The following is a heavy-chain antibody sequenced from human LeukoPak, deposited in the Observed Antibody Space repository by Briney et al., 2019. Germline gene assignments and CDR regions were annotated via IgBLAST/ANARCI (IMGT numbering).Heavy chain of an antibody. Sequence: ASVNVSCKASGYTFTGCYMHWVRQPPGQGLEGMGWINPNSGGTDYAQKFQGRVTMTRDPSISTVYMELSRLRSDDTAVYYCARAYGSGSPNDAFDIWGQGTTVTVSS. CDR2: INPNSGGT. CDR3: ARAYGSGSPNDAFDI. CDR1: GYTFTGCY. D-gene: IGHD3-10*01. V-gene: IGHV1-2*02. J-gene: IGHJ3*02.